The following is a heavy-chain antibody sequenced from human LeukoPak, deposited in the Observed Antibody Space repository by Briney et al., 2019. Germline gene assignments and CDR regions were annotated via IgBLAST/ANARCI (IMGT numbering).Heavy chain of an antibody. D-gene: IGHD6-19*01. V-gene: IGHV3-23*01. CDR1: GFTFDSYD. CDR3: AKKWLGGYFDI. J-gene: IGHJ3*02. Sequence: GGSLRLSCAASGFTFDSYDMTWVRQAPGKGLEWVSPVSGGGEATYYAESVKGRFTISRDNSNDTLYLQMSSLRADDTAVYYCAKKWLGGYFDIWGKGTMVTASS. CDR2: VSGGGEAT.